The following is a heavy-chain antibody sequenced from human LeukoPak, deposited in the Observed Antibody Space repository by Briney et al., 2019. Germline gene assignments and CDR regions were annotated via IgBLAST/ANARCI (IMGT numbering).Heavy chain of an antibody. CDR3: ARVPVDYDFWSGSRPYYFDY. CDR1: GYTITSYY. V-gene: IGHV1-46*01. Sequence: GASVKVSCKASGYTITSYYMHWVRQAPGQGLEWMGIINPSGGSTSYAQKFQGRVTMTRDTSISTAYMELSRLRSDDTAVYYCARVPVDYDFWSGSRPYYFDYWGQGTLVTVSS. D-gene: IGHD3-3*01. J-gene: IGHJ4*02. CDR2: INPSGGST.